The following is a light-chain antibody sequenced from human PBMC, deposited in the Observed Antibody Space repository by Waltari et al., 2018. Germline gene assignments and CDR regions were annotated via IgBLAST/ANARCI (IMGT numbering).Light chain of an antibody. CDR1: NIGGYNL. V-gene: IGLV2-23*02. J-gene: IGLJ3*02. CDR3: CSYAGRSAWV. Sequence: QSALTQPASVSGSPGQSITISCPGTNIGGYNLVSWYQQHPGKVPTVMIYEVIKRPSGVSNRFSGSKSGNTASLTISGLQAEDEADYYCCSYAGRSAWVFGGGTKLTVL. CDR2: EVI.